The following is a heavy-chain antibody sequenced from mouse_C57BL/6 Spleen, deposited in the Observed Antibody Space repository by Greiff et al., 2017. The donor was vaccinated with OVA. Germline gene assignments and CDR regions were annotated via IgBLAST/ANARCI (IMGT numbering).Heavy chain of an antibody. CDR2: INPGSGGT. CDR3: ARWRIYYDYENYFDY. J-gene: IGHJ2*01. V-gene: IGHV1-54*01. CDR1: GYAFTNYL. Sequence: VKLQESGAELVRPGTSVKVSCKASGYAFTNYLIEWVKQRPGQGLEWIGVINPGSGGTNYNEKFKGKATLTADKSSSTAYMQLSSLTSEDSAVYFCARWRIYYDYENYFDYWGQGTTLTVSS. D-gene: IGHD2-4*01.